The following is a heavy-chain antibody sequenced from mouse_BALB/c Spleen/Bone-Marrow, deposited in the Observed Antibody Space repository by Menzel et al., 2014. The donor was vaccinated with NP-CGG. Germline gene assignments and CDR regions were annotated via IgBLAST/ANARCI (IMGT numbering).Heavy chain of an antibody. V-gene: IGHV2-9*02. CDR1: GFSLTNYG. D-gene: IGHD2-1*01. CDR2: IWAGGST. J-gene: IGHJ3*01. CDR3: AREGNLAY. Sequence: VQLQQSGPGLVAPSQSLSITCTVSGFSLTNYGVHWVRQPPGKGLEWLGIIWAGGSTNYNAALMSRLSISKDDSKSQVFLKMNSLQTDDTAMYYCAREGNLAYWGQGTLVAVSA.